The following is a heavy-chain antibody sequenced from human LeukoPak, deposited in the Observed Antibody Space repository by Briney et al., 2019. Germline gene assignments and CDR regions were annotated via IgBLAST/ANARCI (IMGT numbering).Heavy chain of an antibody. CDR3: ATHGGYSGYGADYLDH. V-gene: IGHV3-23*01. CDR2: IIPSVGTT. J-gene: IGHJ4*02. D-gene: IGHD5-12*01. CDR1: GLTASVTN. Sequence: GGSLIHSCAPPGLTASVTNLKCVRPTPEERLGWVSPIIPSVGTTYYADSVKGRFTISRVNSKNTLYLQIKILRAEDTAVYFCATHGGYSGYGADYLDHWGQGALVTVSS.